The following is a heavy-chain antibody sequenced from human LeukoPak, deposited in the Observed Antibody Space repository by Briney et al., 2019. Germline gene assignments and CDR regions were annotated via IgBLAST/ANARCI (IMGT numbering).Heavy chain of an antibody. D-gene: IGHD2-21*02. CDR1: GGSLSSYY. J-gene: IGHJ4*02. V-gene: IGHV4-4*07. Sequence: SETLSLTCTVSGGSLSSYYWSWIRQPAGKGLEWIGRIYTSGSTNYNPSLKSRVTMSVDTSKNQFSLKLSSVTAADTAVYYCARTQRGVYCGGDCEVFFFDYWGQGTLVTVSS. CDR2: IYTSGST. CDR3: ARTQRGVYCGGDCEVFFFDY.